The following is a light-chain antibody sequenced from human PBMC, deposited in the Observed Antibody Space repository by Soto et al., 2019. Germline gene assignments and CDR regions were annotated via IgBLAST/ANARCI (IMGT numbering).Light chain of an antibody. J-gene: IGKJ1*01. V-gene: IGKV3-20*01. Sequence: EIVLTQSPGTLSLSPGERATLSCRASQSVSSSYLAWYQQKPGQAPRLLIYGASSRATGIPDRFSGSGSGTDFTLTISRLEPEDFAVYYYQQYGSSPQTFAQGTKVAIK. CDR1: QSVSSSY. CDR2: GAS. CDR3: QQYGSSPQT.